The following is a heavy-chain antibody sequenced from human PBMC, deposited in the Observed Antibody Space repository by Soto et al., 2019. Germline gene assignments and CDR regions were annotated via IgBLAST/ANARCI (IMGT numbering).Heavy chain of an antibody. J-gene: IGHJ4*02. D-gene: IGHD1-26*01. V-gene: IGHV1-69*06. CDR3: ASSSGNNYGVGTNYYIDY. CDR1: GDTFTTYT. CDR2: IIPIFGTA. Sequence: QVQLVQSGAEVKKPGSSVKVSCRTSGDTFTTYTIVWVRQAPGQGLEWMGGIIPIFGTANYAQKLQGRVTITADKSTRTVYMEVNSLRYEDTAVYYCASSSGNNYGVGTNYYIDYWGQGTLVTVSS.